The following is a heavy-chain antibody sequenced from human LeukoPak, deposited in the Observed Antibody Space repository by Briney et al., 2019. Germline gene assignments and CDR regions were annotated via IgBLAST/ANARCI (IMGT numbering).Heavy chain of an antibody. CDR1: GFYLSTYE. CDR3: ARGDPHADL. Sequence: PGGSLRLSCAASGFYLSTYEMNWVRQAPGKGLEWIADITISGQTKNYADSVKGRFTISRDNAMSSLYLQMNSLRVEDTGVFYCARGDPHADLWGQGTLVTVSS. CDR2: ITISGQTK. J-gene: IGHJ5*02. V-gene: IGHV3-48*03.